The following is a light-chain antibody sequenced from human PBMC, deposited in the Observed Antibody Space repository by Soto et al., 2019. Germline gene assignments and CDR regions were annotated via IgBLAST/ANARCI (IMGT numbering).Light chain of an antibody. CDR3: QQYGSSPPYT. Sequence: EIVLTQSPGTLSLSPGERATLSCRASQSVSSIYLAWYQQKPSQAPRLLIYGASSRATGIPDRFSGSGSGTDFTLTISRLEPEDFAVYYCQQYGSSPPYTFGQGTKLEIK. CDR1: QSVSSIY. CDR2: GAS. V-gene: IGKV3-20*01. J-gene: IGKJ2*01.